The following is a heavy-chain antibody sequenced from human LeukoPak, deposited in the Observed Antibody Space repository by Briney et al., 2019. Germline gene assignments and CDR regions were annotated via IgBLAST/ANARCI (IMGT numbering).Heavy chain of an antibody. CDR3: AKEGSGYDYFDY. D-gene: IGHD5-12*01. V-gene: IGHV3-23*01. J-gene: IGHJ4*02. CDR2: ISGSGGST. CDR1: PFTYSNYA. Sequence: GGALGCRCGGSPFTYSNYAMSWVRQAPGKGLEWVSAISGSGGSTYYADSVKGRFTISRDNSKSTLYLQMNSLRAEDTAVYYCAKEGSGYDYFDYWGQGTLVTVSS.